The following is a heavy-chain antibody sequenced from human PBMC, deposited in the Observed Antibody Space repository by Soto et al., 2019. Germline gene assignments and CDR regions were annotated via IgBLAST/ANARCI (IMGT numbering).Heavy chain of an antibody. D-gene: IGHD2-2*01. J-gene: IGHJ4*02. CDR3: TTVHQKFLNCSSTSCQLYYFDY. V-gene: IGHV3-48*01. Sequence: GGSLRLSCAASGFPFSSYSVNWVRQAPGEGLEWVSYISTVSSTIYYADSVKGRFTISRDNAKNTLYLQMNSLKTEDTAVYYCTTVHQKFLNCSSTSCQLYYFDYWGQGTLVTVSS. CDR1: GFPFSSYS. CDR2: ISTVSSTI.